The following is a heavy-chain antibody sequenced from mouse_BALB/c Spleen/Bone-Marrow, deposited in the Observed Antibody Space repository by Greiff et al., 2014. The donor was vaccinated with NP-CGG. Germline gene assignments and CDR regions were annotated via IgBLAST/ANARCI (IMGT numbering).Heavy chain of an antibody. CDR1: GFTFSDYY. J-gene: IGHJ4*01. CDR2: ISDGGNYT. V-gene: IGHV5-4*02. D-gene: IGHD3-3*01. Sequence: EVQLVESGGGLVKPGGSLKLSCAASGFTFSDYYMYWVRQTPEKRLEWVATISDGGNYTYYPDSVKGRFTISRDNAKNNLYLQMSSLKSEDTAMYYCAGTWEAMGYWGQGTSVTVSS. CDR3: AGTWEAMGY.